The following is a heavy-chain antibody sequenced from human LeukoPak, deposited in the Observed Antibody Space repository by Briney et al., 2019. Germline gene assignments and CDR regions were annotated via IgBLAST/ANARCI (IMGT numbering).Heavy chain of an antibody. V-gene: IGHV3-48*03. CDR1: GFTFSSYE. D-gene: IGHD2-21*01. CDR3: ARGEFVVNPDY. CDR2: ISSSGSTI. J-gene: IGHJ4*02. Sequence: GGSLRLSCAASGFTFSSYEMNWVRQAPGKGLEWVSYISSSGSTIYYADSVKGRFTISRDNAKNSLYLQMNSLRAEDTAVYYCARGEFVVNPDYWGQGTLVTVSS.